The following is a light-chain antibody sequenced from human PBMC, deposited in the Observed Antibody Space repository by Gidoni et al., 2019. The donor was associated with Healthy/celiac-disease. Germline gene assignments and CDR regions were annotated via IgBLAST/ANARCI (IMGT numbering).Light chain of an antibody. CDR1: QSISSY. V-gene: IGKV1-39*01. CDR2: AAS. CDR3: QQSYSTPPT. Sequence: DIQMTQSPSSLSASVGDRVTITCRASQSISSYLNWYQQKPVKAPKLLIYAASSLQRGVQSRFSGSGSGTNLTLTISSLQPEEFATYYCQQSYSTPPTFGQGTKVEIK. J-gene: IGKJ1*01.